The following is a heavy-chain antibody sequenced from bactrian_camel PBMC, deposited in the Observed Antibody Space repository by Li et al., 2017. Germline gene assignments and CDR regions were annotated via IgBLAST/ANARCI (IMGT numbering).Heavy chain of an antibody. CDR1: AGQNMYC. V-gene: IGHV3S54*01. J-gene: IGHJ4*01. D-gene: IGHD6*01. Sequence: HVQLVESGGDLVQPGGSLRLSCEASAGQNMYCMGWFRQAPGKEREGVGGIYTGGSDVSYADSVKGRFTISQDVAKNTLYLQMNKLRPEDTAMYYCAAGILQWGMGGSCQAPWEYTYWGQGTQVTVS. CDR2: IYTGGSDV. CDR3: AAGILQWGMGGSCQAPWEYTY.